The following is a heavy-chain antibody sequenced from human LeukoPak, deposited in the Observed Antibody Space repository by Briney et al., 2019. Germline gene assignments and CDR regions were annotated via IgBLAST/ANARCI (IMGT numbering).Heavy chain of an antibody. Sequence: PGGSLRLSCAASGFTFSYAWMSWVRQAPGKGLEWVGRIKSKTDGGTTDYGAIVEGRFTISRDDSKNTLYLQMNSLKTEDTAVYYCTTVGYQLPNEYLQHWGQGTLVTVSS. V-gene: IGHV3-15*01. D-gene: IGHD2-2*01. J-gene: IGHJ1*01. CDR3: TTVGYQLPNEYLQH. CDR1: GFTFSYAW. CDR2: IKSKTDGGTT.